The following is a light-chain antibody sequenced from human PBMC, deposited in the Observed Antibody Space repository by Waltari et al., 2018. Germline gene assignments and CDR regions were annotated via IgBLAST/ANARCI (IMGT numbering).Light chain of an antibody. Sequence: DIVLTQSPDSLAMSLGERATINCKSSQSLLYSSDNRNYLAWYQQKPGQTPKFLIYWASTRESGVPDRFSGSESGTSFTLTISSLQAEDVAVYYCQQYHSVPPTFGQGTKVQIK. CDR2: WAS. V-gene: IGKV4-1*01. CDR1: QSLLYSSDNRNY. J-gene: IGKJ1*01. CDR3: QQYHSVPPT.